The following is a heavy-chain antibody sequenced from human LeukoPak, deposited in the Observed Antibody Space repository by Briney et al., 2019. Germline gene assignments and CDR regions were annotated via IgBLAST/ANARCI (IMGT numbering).Heavy chain of an antibody. CDR2: IQDSGYT. CDR1: GDSIRSHY. D-gene: IGHD6-6*01. Sequence: SETLSLTCTVSGDSIRSHYWSWIRQPPGKGLEWIGYIQDSGYTKYNPSLKSRLTISVDTSKNQFSLRLSSLTAADTAVFYCARTIASRPYYFDYWGQGTLVTVSS. V-gene: IGHV4-59*11. CDR3: ARTIASRPYYFDY. J-gene: IGHJ4*02.